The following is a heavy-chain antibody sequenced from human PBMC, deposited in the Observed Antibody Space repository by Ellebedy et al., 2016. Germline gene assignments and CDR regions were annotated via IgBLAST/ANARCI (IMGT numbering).Heavy chain of an antibody. CDR1: GFTFSTYA. V-gene: IGHV3-23*01. CDR3: ARDRDDPNPGDAFDI. Sequence: GESLKISXAASGFTFSTYAMNWVRQAPGKGLELVSAIRTTESHTYYADSVKGRFIVSRDNAKNTVYLQLNSLRGEDTAAYYCARDRDDPNPGDAFDIWGQGTTVTVSS. J-gene: IGHJ3*02. CDR2: IRTTESHT.